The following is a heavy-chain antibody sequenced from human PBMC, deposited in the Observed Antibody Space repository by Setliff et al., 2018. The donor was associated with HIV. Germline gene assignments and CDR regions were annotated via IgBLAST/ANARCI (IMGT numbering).Heavy chain of an antibody. Sequence: GESLKISCAASGFTFDNYAMTWVRQAPGKGLEWVSGISGGIGADTDYADSVKGRFTISRDSSENTLYLQMNILRAEDKAVYYCAKDAVQANKRWDWFDPWGQGGLVTVSS. CDR1: GFTFDNYA. J-gene: IGHJ5*02. CDR2: ISGGIGADT. D-gene: IGHD6-19*01. CDR3: AKDAVQANKRWDWFDP. V-gene: IGHV3-23*01.